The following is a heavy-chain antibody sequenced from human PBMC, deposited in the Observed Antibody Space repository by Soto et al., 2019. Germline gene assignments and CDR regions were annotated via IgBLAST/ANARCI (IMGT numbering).Heavy chain of an antibody. CDR1: GYTFTSYG. J-gene: IGHJ4*02. Sequence: ASVKVSCKASGYTFTSYGISWVRQAPGQGLEWMGWISAYNGNTNYAQKLQGRVTMTTDTSTSTAYMELRSLRSDDTAVYYCAREEGFLEWLTNIDYWGQRTLVTVSS. V-gene: IGHV1-18*01. CDR2: ISAYNGNT. CDR3: AREEGFLEWLTNIDY. D-gene: IGHD3-3*01.